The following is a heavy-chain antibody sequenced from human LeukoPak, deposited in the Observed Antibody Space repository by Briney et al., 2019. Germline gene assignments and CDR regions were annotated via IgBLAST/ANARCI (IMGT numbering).Heavy chain of an antibody. J-gene: IGHJ4*02. CDR2: ISGSGGST. D-gene: IGHD3-22*01. V-gene: IGHV3-23*01. Sequence: PGRSLRLSCAASGFTFSSYAMSWVRQAPGKGLEWVSAISGSGGSTYYADSVKGRFTISRDNSKNTLYLQMNSLRAEDTAVYYCAKDVDSSGYYDYWGQGTLVTVSS. CDR3: AKDVDSSGYYDY. CDR1: GFTFSSYA.